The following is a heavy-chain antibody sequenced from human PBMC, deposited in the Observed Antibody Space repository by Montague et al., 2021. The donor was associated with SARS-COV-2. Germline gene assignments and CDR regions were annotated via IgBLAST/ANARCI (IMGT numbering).Heavy chain of an antibody. CDR3: ARPRNAGYFWSLDF. J-gene: IGHJ2*01. V-gene: IGHV4-61*08. Sequence: SETLSLTCTVSGDSVSSADYYWTWIRQPPGKGLEWIGYIVYDGITKYSPALRSRVTISMDTSKNQLSLNLTSVTAADTALYYCARPRNAGYFWSLDFWGRGTLVTVSS. D-gene: IGHD1-26*01. CDR1: GDSVSSADYY. CDR2: IVYDGIT.